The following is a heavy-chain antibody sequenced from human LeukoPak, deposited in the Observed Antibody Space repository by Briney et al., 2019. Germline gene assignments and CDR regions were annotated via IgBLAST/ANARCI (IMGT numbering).Heavy chain of an antibody. V-gene: IGHV4-30-2*01. J-gene: IGHJ6*03. Sequence: SQTLSLTCTVSGGSISSGGYYWSWIRQPPGKGLEWIGYIYHSGSTYYNPSLKSRVTISVDRSKNQFSLKLSSVTAADTAVYYCARETDPKNPPTLRPFPMDVWGKGTTVTVSS. CDR3: ARETDPKNPPTLRPFPMDV. CDR2: IYHSGST. CDR1: GGSISSGGYY. D-gene: IGHD1-14*01.